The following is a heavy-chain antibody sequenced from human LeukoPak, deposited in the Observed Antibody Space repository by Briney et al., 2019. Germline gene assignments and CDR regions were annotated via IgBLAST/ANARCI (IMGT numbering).Heavy chain of an antibody. CDR1: GGSLSNNY. V-gene: IGHV4-4*07. J-gene: IGHJ4*02. D-gene: IGHD1-26*01. CDR2: IYTSGST. CDR3: ARDRGSYPYYFDY. Sequence: SETLSLTCTVSGGSLSNNYWNWIRQPAGKGLEWIGRIYTSGSTNYNPSLKSRVPISLDKSKDQFSLKLSSVTAADTAVYYCARDRGSYPYYFDYWGQGTLVTVSS.